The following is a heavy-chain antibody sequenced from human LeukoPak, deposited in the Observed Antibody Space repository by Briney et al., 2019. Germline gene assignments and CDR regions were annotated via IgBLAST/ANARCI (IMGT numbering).Heavy chain of an antibody. CDR2: IKSDGNT. V-gene: IGHV3-74*01. D-gene: IGHD3-22*01. Sequence: GGSLRLSCAASGFTFSSCWMLWVRQAPGKGLVWVSRIKSDGNTNYADSVKGRFTISRDNAKNTVSLQMNSLRAEDTGVYYCARAPSEIGGYYPEYFRHWGQGTLVTVSS. CDR1: GFTFSSCW. CDR3: ARAPSEIGGYYPEYFRH. J-gene: IGHJ1*01.